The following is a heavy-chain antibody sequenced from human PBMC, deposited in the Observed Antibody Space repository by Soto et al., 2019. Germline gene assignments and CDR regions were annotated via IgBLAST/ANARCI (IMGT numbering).Heavy chain of an antibody. CDR3: ASAGGSGLGYFDL. V-gene: IGHV3-33*01. CDR2: IWYDGSNK. Sequence: QVQLVQSGGGVVQPGRSQRLSCAASGFTFSSYGMHWVRQAPGKGLEWVAGIWYDGSNKYYADSVKGRFTISRDNSKNKAYLQMDRVRVEDTGVYDCASAGGSGLGYFDLWGRGTLVTVSS. D-gene: IGHD3-10*01. J-gene: IGHJ2*01. CDR1: GFTFSSYG.